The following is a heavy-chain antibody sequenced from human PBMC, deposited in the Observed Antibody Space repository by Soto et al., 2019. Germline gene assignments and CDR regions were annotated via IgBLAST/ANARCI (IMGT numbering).Heavy chain of an antibody. D-gene: IGHD3-9*01. V-gene: IGHV4-31*03. J-gene: IGHJ4*02. CDR2: IYYSGST. CDR3: AREEGYDILTGYYKD. CDR1: GGSISSGGYY. Sequence: SLSLTCTVSGGSISSGGYYWSWIRQHPGKGLEWIGYIYYSGSTYYNPSLKRRVTISIDTSKNQFSLKLCSVIAADTAVYYCAREEGYDILTGYYKDWGQGTLVTVSS.